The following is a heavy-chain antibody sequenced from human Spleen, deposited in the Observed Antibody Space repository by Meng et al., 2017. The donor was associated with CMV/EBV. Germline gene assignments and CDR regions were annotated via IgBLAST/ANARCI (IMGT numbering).Heavy chain of an antibody. V-gene: IGHV4-34*01. J-gene: IGHJ6*02. Sequence: SETLSLTCAVYGGSFSGYYWSWIRQPPGKGLEWIGEINHSGSTNYNPSLKSRVTISVDTSKNQFSLKLSSVTAADTAVYYCARVSGYCSTTTCHWVGGEGHYYYGMDVWGQGTTVTVSS. D-gene: IGHD2-2*01. CDR2: INHSGST. CDR3: ARVSGYCSTTTCHWVGGEGHYYYGMDV. CDR1: GGSFSGYY.